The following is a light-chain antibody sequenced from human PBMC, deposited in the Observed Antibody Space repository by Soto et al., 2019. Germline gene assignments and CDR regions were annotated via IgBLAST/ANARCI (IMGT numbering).Light chain of an antibody. V-gene: IGLV3-21*02. Sequence: SSELPQPPSGSVALGQTARVTCGGNNIGRKSVHWYQQMPGQAPVLVVSDYSDRPSGIPERFSGSKSGNTATLTISRVEAGDEDDYYCQVWDVSTFHRYLFGTGTKVTVL. CDR2: DYS. CDR3: QVWDVSTFHRYL. J-gene: IGLJ1*01. CDR1: NIGRKS.